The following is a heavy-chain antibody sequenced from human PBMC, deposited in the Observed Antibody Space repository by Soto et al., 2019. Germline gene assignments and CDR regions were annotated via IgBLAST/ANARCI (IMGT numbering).Heavy chain of an antibody. Sequence: QVPLVQSGTEVKTPGASVKVSCKTSGYTFSNSGISWVRQAPGQGLEWLGWINNNNGKTNCAQKLQDRLILTTDTSTSTAYMELRSLRSDDTAMYYCAKATGSSFDNWGQGTLVTVSS. CDR3: AKATGSSFDN. V-gene: IGHV1-18*01. CDR2: INNNNGKT. D-gene: IGHD6-6*01. J-gene: IGHJ4*02. CDR1: GYTFSNSG.